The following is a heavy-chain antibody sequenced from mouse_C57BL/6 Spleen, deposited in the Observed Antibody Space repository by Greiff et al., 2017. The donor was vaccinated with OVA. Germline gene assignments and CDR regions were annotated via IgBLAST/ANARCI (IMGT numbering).Heavy chain of an antibody. J-gene: IGHJ2*01. V-gene: IGHV1-80*01. CDR3: ARKGETGTNYFDY. D-gene: IGHD4-1*01. CDR1: GYAFSSYW. CDR2: IYPGDGDT. Sequence: QVQLKQSGAELVKPGASVKISCKASGYAFSSYWMNWVKQRPGKGLEWIGQIYPGDGDTNYNGKFKGKATLTADKSSSTAYMQLSSLTSEDSAVYFCARKGETGTNYFDYWGQGTTLTVSS.